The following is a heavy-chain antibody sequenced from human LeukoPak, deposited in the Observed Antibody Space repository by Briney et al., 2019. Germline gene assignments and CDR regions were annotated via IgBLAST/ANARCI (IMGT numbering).Heavy chain of an antibody. J-gene: IGHJ2*01. V-gene: IGHV1-46*01. CDR3: AREIAVAGTGYWYFDL. CDR2: INPSGGST. CDR1: GYTFTSYY. D-gene: IGHD6-19*01. Sequence: ASVKVSCKASGYTFTSYYMHWVRQAPGQGLEWMGIINPSGGSTSYAQKFQGRVTMTRDTSTSTVYMELSSLRSEDTAAYYCAREIAVAGTGYWYFDLWGRGTLVTVSS.